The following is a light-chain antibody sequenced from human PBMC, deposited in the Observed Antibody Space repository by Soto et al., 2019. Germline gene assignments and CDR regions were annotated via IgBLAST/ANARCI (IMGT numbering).Light chain of an antibody. CDR1: ESVRDE. CDR3: QQRLSWPIT. CDR2: DSS. J-gene: IGKJ5*01. Sequence: EAVLTQSPATLSLSPGERATLSCRASESVRDELGWYQQKPGQAPRLLIFDSSNRATGIPARFSGSGYRTDFTLSISSLEPEDFAVYYCQQRLSWPITFGQGTRLEI. V-gene: IGKV3-11*01.